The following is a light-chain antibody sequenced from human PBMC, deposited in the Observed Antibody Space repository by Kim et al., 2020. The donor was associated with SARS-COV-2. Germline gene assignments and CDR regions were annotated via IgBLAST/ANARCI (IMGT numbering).Light chain of an antibody. J-gene: IGLJ1*01. CDR2: QDS. CDR3: QAWDSSTYV. V-gene: IGLV3-1*01. CDR1: KLGDKY. Sequence: SVSPRQTASITCSGDKLGDKYACWYQQKPGQSPVLVIYQDSKRPSGIPERFSGSNSGNTATLTISGTQAMDEADYYCQAWDSSTYVFGTGTRSPS.